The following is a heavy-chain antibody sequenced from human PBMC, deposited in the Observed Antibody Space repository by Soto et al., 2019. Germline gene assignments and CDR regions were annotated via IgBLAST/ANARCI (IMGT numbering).Heavy chain of an antibody. D-gene: IGHD2-21*02. CDR3: AKDACRRTVRCVPA. CDR1: GFTFSTYA. V-gene: IGHV3-23*01. Sequence: EVQLLESGGGLVQPGGSLRLSCAASGFTFSTYAMNWFRQAPGTGLEWVSVIDGGADSADSADSVKGRFTISRDNSTNTMYPQMNSLRAEDTASYYCAKDACRRTVRCVPAWGQGTLVTVSS. CDR2: IDGGADSA. J-gene: IGHJ1*01.